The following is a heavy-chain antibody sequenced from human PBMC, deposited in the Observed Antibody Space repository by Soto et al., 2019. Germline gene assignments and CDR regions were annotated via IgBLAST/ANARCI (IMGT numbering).Heavy chain of an antibody. J-gene: IGHJ4*02. CDR2: VNPILSMS. D-gene: IGHD3-10*01. CDR1: GDTFSFCS. Sequence: QVQLVQSGAEVKRPGSSVKVSCKASGDTFSFCSINWVRQAPGLGLEWMGRVNPILSMSNYAQRFQGRVTMTADKSLSTAYMELSGLRSEDTAMYYCATSYGSGYRAFDYWGQGALVTVSS. CDR3: ATSYGSGYRAFDY. V-gene: IGHV1-69*04.